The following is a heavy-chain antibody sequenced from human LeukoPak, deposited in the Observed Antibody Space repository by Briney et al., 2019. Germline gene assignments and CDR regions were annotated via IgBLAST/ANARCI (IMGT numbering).Heavy chain of an antibody. D-gene: IGHD1-14*01. J-gene: IGHJ5*01. Sequence: ASVKVSCKASGYTFTHYDINWVRQATGQGREGMGLMNPNSRNTGYAQKFQGRVTNTKNTSISTAYMELSRLRSVDRAVHYDRRCGTPGTYNWFGPLGQGTLATVPS. CDR3: RRCGTPGTYNWFGP. V-gene: IGHV1-8*03. CDR2: MNPNSRNT. CDR1: GYTFTHYD.